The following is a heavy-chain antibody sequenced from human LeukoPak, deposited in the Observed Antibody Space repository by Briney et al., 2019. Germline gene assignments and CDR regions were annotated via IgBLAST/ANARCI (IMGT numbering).Heavy chain of an antibody. CDR1: GYTFTSYY. CDR3: ARGTANFWSGYSSHFDY. Sequence: ASVTVSCKASGYTFTSYYMHWVRHPPGQGLEWRGIINPSGGSTSYAQKFQGRVTMTRDTSTRTVYMEVSSLRSEDTAVYYCARGTANFWSGYSSHFDYWGQGTLVTVSS. J-gene: IGHJ4*02. CDR2: INPSGGST. V-gene: IGHV1-46*01. D-gene: IGHD3-3*01.